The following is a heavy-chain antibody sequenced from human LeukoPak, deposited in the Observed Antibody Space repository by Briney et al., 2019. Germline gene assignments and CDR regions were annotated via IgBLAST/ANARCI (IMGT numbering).Heavy chain of an antibody. D-gene: IGHD5-24*01. Sequence: PSETLSLPCTVCGGSIHSNSYYWGWIRQPPGKGLEWIGSIYYSGSTYYNPSLKSRVTISVDTSKNQFSLKLSSVTAADTAVYYCARHNYHAGDVWGQGTMVTVSS. CDR1: GGSIHSNSYY. CDR2: IYYSGST. V-gene: IGHV4-39*01. J-gene: IGHJ6*02. CDR3: ARHNYHAGDV.